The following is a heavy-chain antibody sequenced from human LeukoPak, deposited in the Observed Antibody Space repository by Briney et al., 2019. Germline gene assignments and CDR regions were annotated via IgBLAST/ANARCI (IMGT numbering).Heavy chain of an antibody. CDR3: AKDGVVVVPAALYYFDY. V-gene: IGHV3-30*02. D-gene: IGHD2-2*01. CDR1: GFTFSSYG. Sequence: GGSLRLSCAASGFTFSSYGMHWVRQAPGKGLEWVAFIRYDGSNKYYADSVKGRFTISRDNSKNTLYLQMNSLRAEDTAVYYCAKDGVVVVPAALYYFDYWGQGTLVTVSS. J-gene: IGHJ4*02. CDR2: IRYDGSNK.